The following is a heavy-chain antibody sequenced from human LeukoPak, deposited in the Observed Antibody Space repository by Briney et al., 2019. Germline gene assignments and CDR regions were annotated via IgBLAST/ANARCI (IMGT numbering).Heavy chain of an antibody. CDR2: IYYSGST. D-gene: IGHD2/OR15-2a*01. V-gene: IGHV4-59*01. J-gene: IGHJ4*02. CDR1: GGSISSYY. CDR3: ARAYLNDY. Sequence: SETLSLTCTVSGGSISSYYWSWIRQPPGKGLEWIGYIYYSGSTNYNPSLKSRVTISVDTSKNQFSLKLSSVTAADTAVYYCARAYLNDYWGQGTLVTVSS.